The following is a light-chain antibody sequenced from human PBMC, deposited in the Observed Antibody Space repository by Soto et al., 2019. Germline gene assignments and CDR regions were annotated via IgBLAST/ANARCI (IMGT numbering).Light chain of an antibody. V-gene: IGKV3-15*01. CDR2: GAS. CDR3: QQYNNWPPWT. CDR1: QSVRSN. J-gene: IGKJ1*01. Sequence: EIILTQSPATLSVSPGERATLSCRASQSVRSNLAWYQQKAGQAPRLLIYGASTRATGIPARFSGSGSGTAFTLTISSLQSEDSAVYHCQQYNNWPPWTFGQGTKVEIK.